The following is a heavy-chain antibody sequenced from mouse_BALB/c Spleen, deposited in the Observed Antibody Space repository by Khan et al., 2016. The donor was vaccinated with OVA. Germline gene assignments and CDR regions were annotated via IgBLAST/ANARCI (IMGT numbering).Heavy chain of an antibody. Sequence: QVQLKESGPGQVAPSQSLSITCTVSGFSLTSYGVHWVRQPPGKGLEWLGVIWSGGSTNYNSALMSRLSISKDNSKSQVFLTMNSLQTDDTAMYYCARDPLYRYHWYFDVWGAGTTVTVSS. V-gene: IGHV2-9*02. CDR3: ARDPLYRYHWYFDV. D-gene: IGHD2-14*01. CDR2: IWSGGST. CDR1: GFSLTSYG. J-gene: IGHJ1*01.